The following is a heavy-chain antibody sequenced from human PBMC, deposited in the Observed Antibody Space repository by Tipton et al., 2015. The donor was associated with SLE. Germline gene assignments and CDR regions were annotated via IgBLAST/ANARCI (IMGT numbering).Heavy chain of an antibody. V-gene: IGHV4-31*02. D-gene: IGHD3-22*01. CDR3: ARYFYDSSGVCLFDL. Sequence: LRLSCTVSSGSVSSGAYYWSWIRQHPGKGLEWIGYVFSSGTTYYNPSLQGRLSMSLDMSKNQLSLQLSSVTSADTAVYYCARYFYDSSGVCLFDLWGQGTLVTVSS. CDR2: VFSSGTT. J-gene: IGHJ4*02. CDR1: SGSVSSGAYY.